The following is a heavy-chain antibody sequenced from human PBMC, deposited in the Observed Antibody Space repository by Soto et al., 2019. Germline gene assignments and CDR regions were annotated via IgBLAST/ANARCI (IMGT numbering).Heavy chain of an antibody. D-gene: IGHD2-15*01. Sequence: QVQLVQSGAEVKKPGASVKVSCKASGYTFTSYGICWVRQAPGQGLEGMGWISAYNGNANYAQKFKGRVTMTTDTATSTPDTELGSLRSDDTGVYFWARGGHGWYSDLWGRGTLGTGS. V-gene: IGHV1-18*01. CDR3: ARGGHGWYSDL. CDR1: GYTFTSYG. CDR2: ISAYNGNA. J-gene: IGHJ2*01.